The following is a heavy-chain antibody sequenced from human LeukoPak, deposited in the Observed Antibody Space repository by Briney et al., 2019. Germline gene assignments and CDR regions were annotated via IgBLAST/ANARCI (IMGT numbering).Heavy chain of an antibody. Sequence: GGSLRLSCAASGFTFSSYAMSWVRQAPGKGLEWVSGISWNSGSIGYADSVKGRFTISRDNAKNSLYLQMNSLRAEDTALYYCAKVGLRLGELSTNNWFDPWGQGTLVTVSS. CDR3: AKVGLRLGELSTNNWFDP. J-gene: IGHJ5*02. CDR2: ISWNSGSI. V-gene: IGHV3-9*01. CDR1: GFTFSSYA. D-gene: IGHD3-16*02.